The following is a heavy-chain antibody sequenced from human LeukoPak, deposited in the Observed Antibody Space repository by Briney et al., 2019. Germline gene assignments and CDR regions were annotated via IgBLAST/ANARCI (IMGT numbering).Heavy chain of an antibody. Sequence: SETLSLTCAVYGGSFSGYYWSWIRQPPGKGLEWIGEINHSGSTNYNPSLKSRVTMSVDTSKNQFSLKLSSVTAADTAIYYCARVNWVVDYWGQGTLVTVSS. CDR1: GGSFSGYY. V-gene: IGHV4-34*01. J-gene: IGHJ4*02. D-gene: IGHD1-1*01. CDR3: ARVNWVVDY. CDR2: INHSGST.